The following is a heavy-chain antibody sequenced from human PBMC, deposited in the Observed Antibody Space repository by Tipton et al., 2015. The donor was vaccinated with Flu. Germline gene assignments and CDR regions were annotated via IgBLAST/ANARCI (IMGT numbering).Heavy chain of an antibody. V-gene: IGHV4-39*07. CDR3: VRIVGYCTTASLSSCYASGPRNR. CDR1: GGSISSSTDY. D-gene: IGHD2-8*01. CDR2: IFHTGTT. J-gene: IGHJ5*02. Sequence: TLSLTCTVSGGSISSSTDYWGWIRQPPGKGLEWIGNIFHTGTTYYNPSLKGRVTLSVDRSTNQFSLRLTSVTASDTTVYYCVRIVGYCTTASLSSCYASGPRNRWGQGTLVTVSS.